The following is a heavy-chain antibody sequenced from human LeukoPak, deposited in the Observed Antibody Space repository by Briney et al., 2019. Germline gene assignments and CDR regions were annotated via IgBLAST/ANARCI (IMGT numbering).Heavy chain of an antibody. CDR2: ISAYNGNT. V-gene: IGHV1-18*04. Sequence: ASVKVSCKAFGYTFTGYWMHWVRQAPGQGLEWMGWISAYNGNTNCAQKLQGRVTMTTDTSTSTAYMELRSLRSDDTAVYYCARDSSGWYGLDYWGQGTLVTVSS. CDR3: ARDSSGWYGLDY. CDR1: GYTFTGYW. D-gene: IGHD6-19*01. J-gene: IGHJ4*02.